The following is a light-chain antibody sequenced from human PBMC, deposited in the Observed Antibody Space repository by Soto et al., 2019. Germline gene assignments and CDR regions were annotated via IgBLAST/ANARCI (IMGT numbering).Light chain of an antibody. CDR2: GAS. J-gene: IGKJ1*01. CDR1: QSVSGSY. V-gene: IGKV3-20*01. CDR3: QQYGDSRA. Sequence: EIVLTQSPGTLSLSPGERATLSCRASQSVSGSYLAWYQQKPGQAPRLLIYGASSRATDIPDRFSGSGSGTDFILTISRLEPEDFAVYYCQQYGDSRAFGQGTKVDIK.